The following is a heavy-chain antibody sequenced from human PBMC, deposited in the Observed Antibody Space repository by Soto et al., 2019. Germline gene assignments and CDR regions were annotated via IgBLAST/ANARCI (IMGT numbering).Heavy chain of an antibody. V-gene: IGHV4-39*01. CDR1: GGSISSSSYY. D-gene: IGHD3-10*01. J-gene: IGHJ6*02. CDR3: KGANMVRGVILNYGMDV. CDR2: IYYSGST. Sequence: PSETLSLTCTVSGGSISSSSYYWGWIRQPPGKGLEWIGSIYYSGSTYYNPSLKSRVTISVDTSKNQFSLKLSSVTAADTAVYYCKGANMVRGVILNYGMDVWGQGTTVTVSS.